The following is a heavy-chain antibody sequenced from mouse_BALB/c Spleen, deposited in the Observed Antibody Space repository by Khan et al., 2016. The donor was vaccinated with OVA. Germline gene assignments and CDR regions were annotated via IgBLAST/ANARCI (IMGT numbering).Heavy chain of an antibody. Sequence: EVELVESGGGLVQPGGSLRLSCATSGFTFTDYYITWVRQPPGKALEWLGFIRNKANGYSTEYIASVKGRFSVSRDNSQSFVYLLMHTLRAEDSATDYCARETGVDIYWDLDGWGAGTTVTVAA. CDR1: GFTFTDYY. D-gene: IGHD1-1*01. CDR3: ARETGVDIYWDLDG. J-gene: IGHJ1*01. V-gene: IGHV7-3*02. CDR2: IRNKANGYST.